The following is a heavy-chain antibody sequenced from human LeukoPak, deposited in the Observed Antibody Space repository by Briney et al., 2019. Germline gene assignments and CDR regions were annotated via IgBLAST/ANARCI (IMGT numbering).Heavy chain of an antibody. CDR2: IYTSGST. CDR3: ARWVRSGSYYRYFDY. V-gene: IGHV4-4*09. J-gene: IGHJ4*02. D-gene: IGHD1-26*01. Sequence: SETLSLTCTVSGGSISSYYWSWIRQPPGKGLEWIGYIYTSGSTNYNPSLKSRVTISVDTSKDQFSLKLSSVTAADTAVYYCARWVRSGSYYRYFDYWGQGTLVTVSS. CDR1: GGSISSYY.